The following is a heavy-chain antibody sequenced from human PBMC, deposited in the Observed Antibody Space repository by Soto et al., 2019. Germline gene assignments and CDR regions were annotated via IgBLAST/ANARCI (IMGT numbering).Heavy chain of an antibody. CDR2: ISAYNGNT. Sequence: ASVKVSCKASGGTFSSYGISWVRQAPGQGLEWMGWISAYNGNTNYAQKLQGRVTMTTDTSTSTAYMELRSLRSDDTAVYYCASGYYDSSGPTALYYFDYWGQGTLVTVSS. CDR1: GGTFSSYG. J-gene: IGHJ4*02. V-gene: IGHV1-18*01. D-gene: IGHD3-22*01. CDR3: ASGYYDSSGPTALYYFDY.